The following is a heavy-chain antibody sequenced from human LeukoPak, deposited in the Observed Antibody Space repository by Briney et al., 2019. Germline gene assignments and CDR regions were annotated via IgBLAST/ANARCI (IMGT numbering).Heavy chain of an antibody. D-gene: IGHD3-16*01. J-gene: IGHJ6*04. Sequence: PSETLSLTCTVSGGSISSSSYYWGWIRQPPGKGLEWIGSIYYSGSTYYNPSLKSRVTISVDTSKNQFSLKLSSVTAADTAVYYCARAPYFYYDYVWGSMDVWGKGTTVTVSS. CDR1: GGSISSSSYY. CDR2: IYYSGST. CDR3: ARAPYFYYDYVWGSMDV. V-gene: IGHV4-39*01.